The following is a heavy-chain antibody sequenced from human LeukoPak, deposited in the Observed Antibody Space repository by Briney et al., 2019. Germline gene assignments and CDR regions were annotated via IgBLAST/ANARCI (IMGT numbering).Heavy chain of an antibody. V-gene: IGHV1-2*02. J-gene: IGHJ5*02. Sequence: GASVKVSCKASGYTFTGYYMHWVRQAPGQGLEWMGWINPNSGGTNYAQKFQGRVTMTRDTSISTAYMELSRLRSDDTAVYYCARDPRITIFGIMNDERNCWFDPWGQGTLVTVSS. CDR3: ARDPRITIFGIMNDERNCWFDP. D-gene: IGHD3-3*01. CDR2: INPNSGGT. CDR1: GYTFTGYY.